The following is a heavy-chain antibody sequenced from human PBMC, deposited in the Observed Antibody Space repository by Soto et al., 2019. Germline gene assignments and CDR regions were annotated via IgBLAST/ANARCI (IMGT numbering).Heavy chain of an antibody. V-gene: IGHV3-64*01. D-gene: IGHD2-21*02. CDR2: ISSNGGST. Sequence: EVQLVESGGGLVQPGGSLRLSCAASGFTFSSYAMHWVRQAPGKGLEYVSGISSNGGSTYYANSVKGRFTISRDNSKNTLYLQVGSLRAEDMAAYYWARSGLPFDYWGQGTLGTVSS. CDR1: GFTFSSYA. J-gene: IGHJ4*02. CDR3: ARSGLPFDY.